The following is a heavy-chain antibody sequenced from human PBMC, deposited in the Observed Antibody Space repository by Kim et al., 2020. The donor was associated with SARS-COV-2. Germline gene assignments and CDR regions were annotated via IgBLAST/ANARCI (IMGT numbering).Heavy chain of an antibody. J-gene: IGHJ4*02. D-gene: IGHD6-19*01. CDR1: GFTFSSYG. V-gene: IGHV3-33*01. CDR2: IWYDGSNK. Sequence: GGSLRLSCAASGFTFSSYGMHWVRQAPGKGLEWVAVIWYDGSNKYYADSVKGRFTISRDNSKNTLYLQMNSLRAEDTAVYYCAREKLFGVVAGFPGYWGQGTLVTVSS. CDR3: AREKLFGVVAGFPGY.